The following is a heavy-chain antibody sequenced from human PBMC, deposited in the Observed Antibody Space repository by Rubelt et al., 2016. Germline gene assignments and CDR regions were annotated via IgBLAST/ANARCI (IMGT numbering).Heavy chain of an antibody. D-gene: IGHD6-19*01. V-gene: IGHV3-7*04. J-gene: IGHJ4*02. CDR2: VKPDGSEK. Sequence: EVQLVESGGGLVQSGGSLRLSCAASGFTFSNKWMSWLRQAPGKGLEWVANVKPDGSEKYYVDSVKGRFSISRDNAKSSLYLQMNTLRVEDTAMYYCARDGSGWSERWGQGTLVTVSS. CDR1: GFTFSNKW. CDR3: ARDGSGWSER.